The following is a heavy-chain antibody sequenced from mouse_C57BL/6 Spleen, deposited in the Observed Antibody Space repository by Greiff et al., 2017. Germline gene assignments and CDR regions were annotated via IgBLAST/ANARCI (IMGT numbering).Heavy chain of an antibody. Sequence: VQLQQSGPELVKPGASVKISCTASGYSFTDYNMNWVKQSNGKSLEWIGVINPNYGTTSYNQKFKGKATLTVDQSSSTAYMQLNSLTSEDSAVYYCARVVAALATYYAMDYWGQGTSVTVSS. CDR3: ARVVAALATYYAMDY. V-gene: IGHV1-39*01. J-gene: IGHJ4*01. CDR2: INPNYGTT. D-gene: IGHD3-1*01. CDR1: GYSFTDYN.